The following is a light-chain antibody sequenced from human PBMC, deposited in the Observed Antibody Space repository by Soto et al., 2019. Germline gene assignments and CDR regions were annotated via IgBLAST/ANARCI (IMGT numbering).Light chain of an antibody. CDR1: QSMSSY. V-gene: IGKV1-39*01. Sequence: DIQMTQSPSSLSASVGDRVTVTCRASQSMSSYLNWYQQKPGKAPKLLIYAASTLQSGVPSRFSGSGSGTDFTLTISSLQPEDFATYFCQQSSCTPFTFGPGTKVDVK. CDR3: QQSSCTPFT. CDR2: AAS. J-gene: IGKJ3*01.